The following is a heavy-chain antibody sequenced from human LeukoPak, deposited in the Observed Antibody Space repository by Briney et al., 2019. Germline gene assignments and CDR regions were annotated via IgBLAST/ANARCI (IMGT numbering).Heavy chain of an antibody. Sequence: KASETLSLTCTVSGGSISSSTYYWGWIRQPPGKGLAWIGSISYTGITYYNPSLKSRVTISVDTSKNQFSLKLSSVTAADTAVYYCARGPLSIAAAGSDAFDIWGQGTMVTVSS. D-gene: IGHD6-13*01. CDR1: GGSISSSTYY. V-gene: IGHV4-39*07. CDR3: ARGPLSIAAAGSDAFDI. CDR2: ISYTGIT. J-gene: IGHJ3*02.